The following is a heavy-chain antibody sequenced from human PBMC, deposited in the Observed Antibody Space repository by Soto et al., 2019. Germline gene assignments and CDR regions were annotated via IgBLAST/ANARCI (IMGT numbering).Heavy chain of an antibody. V-gene: IGHV3-53*04. J-gene: IGHJ6*02. CDR2: IYSGGST. Sequence: GGSLRLSCAASGFTVSSNYMSWVRQAPGKGLEWVSVIYSGGSTYYADSVKGRFTISRHNSKNTLYLQMNSLRAEDTAVYYCAGSGEESGYYYYYGMDVWGQGTTVTVSS. CDR3: AGSGEESGYYYYYGMDV. D-gene: IGHD1-26*01. CDR1: GFTVSSNY.